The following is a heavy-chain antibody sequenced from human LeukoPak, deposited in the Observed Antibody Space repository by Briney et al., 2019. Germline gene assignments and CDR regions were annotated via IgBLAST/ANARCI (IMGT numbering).Heavy chain of an antibody. V-gene: IGHV3-48*03. D-gene: IGHD4/OR15-4a*01. CDR1: GFTFSTYE. Sequence: GGSLRLSCAASGFTFSTYEMNWVRQAPGKGLEWVSYISSSATSIYYADSVKGRFTISRDNAKNSLDLQMNSLRVEDTAVYYCARSRDYGDLDYWGQGTLVTVSS. CDR2: ISSSATSI. J-gene: IGHJ4*02. CDR3: ARSRDYGDLDY.